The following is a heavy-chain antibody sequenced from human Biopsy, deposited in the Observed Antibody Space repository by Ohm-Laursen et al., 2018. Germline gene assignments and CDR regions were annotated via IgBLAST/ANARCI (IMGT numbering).Heavy chain of an antibody. D-gene: IGHD3-16*01. CDR2: INSVGTI. Sequence: GSLRLSCTASGFTFCDYYMSWIRQAPGKGLEWVSNINSVGTIYYADSVRGRFTISRDNAKNSLYLQMNSLRVEDTAVYYCARSVGIMAAPIDYWGQGTLVTVSS. CDR1: GFTFCDYY. CDR3: ARSVGIMAAPIDY. J-gene: IGHJ4*02. V-gene: IGHV3-11*01.